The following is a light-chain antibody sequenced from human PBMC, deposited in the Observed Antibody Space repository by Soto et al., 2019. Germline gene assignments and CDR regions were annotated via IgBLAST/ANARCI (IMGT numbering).Light chain of an antibody. CDR3: QPTYTAPRT. CDR1: QSITIY. V-gene: IGKV1-39*01. Sequence: DIQMTQSPSSLSASVGDRVTITCRASQSITIYLNWYQQQPGKAPRLLIYGASTLQTGVPSRFSGSGSMTDFTLPISDLQPEDFATYYCQPTYTAPRTFGQGPKVDI. CDR2: GAS. J-gene: IGKJ1*01.